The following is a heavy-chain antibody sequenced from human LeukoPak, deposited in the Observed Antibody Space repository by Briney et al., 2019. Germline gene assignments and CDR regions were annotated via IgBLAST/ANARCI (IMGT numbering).Heavy chain of an antibody. D-gene: IGHD1-26*01. CDR3: ARGGQRSQYYYFMEV. CDR1: GYTFTSYD. V-gene: IGHV1-8*01. Sequence: ASVKVSCKPSGYTFTSYDINRVPQATGEGLERMGWMHPKSANTGYAQKLQRRVTMTRSTSVGSAYMELGSLRSEDTAVYYCARGGQRSQYYYFMEVWGKGTTVTVSS. CDR2: MHPKSANT. J-gene: IGHJ6*03.